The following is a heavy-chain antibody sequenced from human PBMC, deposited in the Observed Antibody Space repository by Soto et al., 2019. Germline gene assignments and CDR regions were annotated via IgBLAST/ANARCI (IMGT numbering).Heavy chain of an antibody. Sequence: GGSLRLSCAASGFTFSSYGMHWVRQAPGKGLEWVAVIWYDGSNKYYADSVKGRFTISRDNSKNTLYLQMNSLGAEDMAVYYCAKGSASSRPYYFDYWGQGTLVTVSS. CDR2: IWYDGSNK. CDR3: AKGSASSRPYYFDY. CDR1: GFTFSSYG. D-gene: IGHD6-6*01. V-gene: IGHV3-33*06. J-gene: IGHJ4*02.